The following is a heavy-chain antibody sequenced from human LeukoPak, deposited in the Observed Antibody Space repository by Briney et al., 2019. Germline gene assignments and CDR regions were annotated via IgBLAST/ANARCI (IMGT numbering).Heavy chain of an antibody. Sequence: SETLSLTCTVSGVSIRGYYWRWIRQPPGKGLEWIGYIYYSGSTNYNPSLKSRVTISVDTSKNQFSLKLSAVTAADTAVYYCARHGFYSGSLPYFDYWGQGILVTVSS. CDR3: ARHGFYSGSLPYFDY. V-gene: IGHV4-59*08. CDR1: GVSIRGYY. D-gene: IGHD2/OR15-2a*01. CDR2: IYYSGST. J-gene: IGHJ4*02.